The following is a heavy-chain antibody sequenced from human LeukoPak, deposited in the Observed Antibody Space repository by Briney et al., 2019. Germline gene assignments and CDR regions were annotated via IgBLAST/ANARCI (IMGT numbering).Heavy chain of an antibody. V-gene: IGHV1-18*01. J-gene: IGHJ6*02. Sequence: ASVKVSCKASGYTFTSYGISWVRQAPGQGLEWMGWISAYNGNTNYAQKLQGRVTMTTDTSTSTAYTELRSLRSDDTAVYYCARDRWGVVVPDYYYYGMDVWGQGTTVTVFS. CDR3: ARDRWGVVVPDYYYYGMDV. CDR2: ISAYNGNT. CDR1: GYTFTSYG. D-gene: IGHD2-2*01.